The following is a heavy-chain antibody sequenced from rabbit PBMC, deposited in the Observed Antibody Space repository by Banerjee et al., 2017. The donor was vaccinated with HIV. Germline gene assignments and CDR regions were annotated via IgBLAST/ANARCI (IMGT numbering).Heavy chain of an antibody. Sequence: QEQLEESGGDLVKPEGSLTLTCTASGFSFSNKYVMCWVRQAPGKGLEWIACINTSSGNTVYATWAKGRFTISKTSWTTVTLQMTSLTAADTATYFCARRDTGYGGALNLWGPGTLVTVS. CDR2: INTSSGNT. CDR1: GFSFSNKYV. D-gene: IGHD4-2*01. CDR3: ARRDTGYGGALNL. V-gene: IGHV1S45*01. J-gene: IGHJ4*01.